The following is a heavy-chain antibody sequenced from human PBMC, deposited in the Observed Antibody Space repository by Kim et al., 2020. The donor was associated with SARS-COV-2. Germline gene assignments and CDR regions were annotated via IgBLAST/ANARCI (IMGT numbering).Heavy chain of an antibody. J-gene: IGHJ5*02. CDR2: IITYGGST. Sequence: GGSLRLSCSASGFTFSSYAMHWVRQAPGKGLEDVSAIITYGGSTYYADSVKGRFTISRDNSKNTLYLQMSSLRAEDTAVYYCVRNPDIAARSWFDPWGQGTLVTVSS. D-gene: IGHD6-13*01. CDR1: GFTFSSYA. CDR3: VRNPDIAARSWFDP. V-gene: IGHV3-64D*06.